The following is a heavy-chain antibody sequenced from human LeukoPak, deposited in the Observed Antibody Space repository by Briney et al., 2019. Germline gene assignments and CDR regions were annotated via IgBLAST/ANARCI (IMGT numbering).Heavy chain of an antibody. D-gene: IGHD3-22*01. CDR2: INHSGST. J-gene: IGHJ4*02. V-gene: IGHV4-34*01. CDR3: ARGGPAPDSSGYYYFDY. Sequence: PSETLSLTCAVYGGSFSGYYWGWIRQPPGKGLEWIGEINHSGSTNYNPSLKSRVTISVDTSKNRFSLKLSSVTAADTAVYYCARGGPAPDSSGYYYFDYWGQGTLVTVSS. CDR1: GGSFSGYY.